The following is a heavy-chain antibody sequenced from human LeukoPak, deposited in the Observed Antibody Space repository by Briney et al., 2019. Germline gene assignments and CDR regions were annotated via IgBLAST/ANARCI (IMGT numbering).Heavy chain of an antibody. J-gene: IGHJ4*02. CDR1: GGSFSGYY. Sequence: SETLSLTCAVYGGSFSGYYWSWIRQPPGKGLEWIGEINHSGSTNYNPSLKSRVTISVDTSKNQFSLKLSSVTAADTAVYYCARGVPSPYDSSGYYPYYWGQGTLVTVSS. V-gene: IGHV4-34*01. D-gene: IGHD3-22*01. CDR3: ARGVPSPYDSSGYYPYY. CDR2: INHSGST.